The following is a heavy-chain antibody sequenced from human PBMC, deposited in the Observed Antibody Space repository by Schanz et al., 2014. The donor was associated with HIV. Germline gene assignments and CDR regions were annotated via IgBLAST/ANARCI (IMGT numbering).Heavy chain of an antibody. CDR3: ARDHRLSTNSPRVYTMDV. V-gene: IGHV1-69*01. D-gene: IGHD2-2*02. CDR2: IIPIFGTA. CDR1: GGTFSNFA. Sequence: QVQLMQSAAAVKRPGSSVKVSCKASGGTFSNFAISWVRQAPGQGLEWVGGIIPIFGTANYAPKFQGRVTITAEESTSTAFLDLSRLKSEDTAVYFCARDHRLSTNSPRVYTMDVWGQGTAVTVSS. J-gene: IGHJ6*02.